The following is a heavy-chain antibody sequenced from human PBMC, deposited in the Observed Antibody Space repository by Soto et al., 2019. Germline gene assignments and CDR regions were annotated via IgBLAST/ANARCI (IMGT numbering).Heavy chain of an antibody. J-gene: IGHJ6*02. CDR3: ARGHSSSWYGEDYYYYGMDV. CDR1: GYTFTSYA. V-gene: IGHV1-3*01. D-gene: IGHD6-13*01. CDR2: INAGNGNT. Sequence: GASVKVSCKASGYTFTSYAMHWVRQAPGQRLEWIGWINAGNGNTKYSQKFQGRVTITRDTSASTAYMELSSLRSEDTAVYYCARGHSSSWYGEDYYYYGMDVWGQGTTVTVSS.